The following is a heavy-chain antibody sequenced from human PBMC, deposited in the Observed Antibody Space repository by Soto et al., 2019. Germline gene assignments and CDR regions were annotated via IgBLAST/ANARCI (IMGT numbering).Heavy chain of an antibody. CDR1: GFTFSSYA. CDR2: ISSSVTGT. V-gene: IGHV3-23*01. Sequence: GGSLRLSCAASGFTFSSYAMTWVRQAPGKGLEWVSAISSSVTGTYYSDSVKGRFTVSRDNSKNTLYLQMNSLRAEDTALYYCAKDYLRASDYWGQGTLVTVSS. D-gene: IGHD3-16*02. J-gene: IGHJ4*02. CDR3: AKDYLRASDY.